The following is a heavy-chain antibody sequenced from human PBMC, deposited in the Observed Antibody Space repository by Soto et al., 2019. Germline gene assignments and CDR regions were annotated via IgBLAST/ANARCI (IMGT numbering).Heavy chain of an antibody. Sequence: PGGSRRLSCAASGFTFNNYGMHGVRQAPGKGLEWVAVIWYDGSYKYNADSVKGRFTISRDTSKNTLYLQMNSLRGEDTAVYHCARGNWNYGYFDYWGQGT. V-gene: IGHV3-33*01. CDR3: ARGNWNYGYFDY. J-gene: IGHJ4*02. CDR2: IWYDGSYK. D-gene: IGHD1-7*01. CDR1: GFTFNNYG.